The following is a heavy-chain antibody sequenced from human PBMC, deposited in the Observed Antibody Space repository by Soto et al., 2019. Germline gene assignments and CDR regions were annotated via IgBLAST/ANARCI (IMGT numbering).Heavy chain of an antibody. V-gene: IGHV1-8*01. J-gene: IGHJ6*03. Sequence: ASVKVSCQASGYNFTTYDINWVRQATGRGLEWMGWMNPNSGRTGSAQKFQGRVTMTRDTSISTSYMELSSLTSDDTAVYYWARGEGSAHDYYMDVWGKGTTVTVSS. CDR2: MNPNSGRT. CDR3: ARGEGSAHDYYMDV. CDR1: GYNFTTYD.